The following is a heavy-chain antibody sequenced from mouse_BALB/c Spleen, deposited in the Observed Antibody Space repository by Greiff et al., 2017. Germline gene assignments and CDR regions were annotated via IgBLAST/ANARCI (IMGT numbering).Heavy chain of an antibody. CDR3: ASYDYDSYYAMDY. CDR1: GFTFSSYG. V-gene: IGHV5-6-3*01. D-gene: IGHD2-4*01. Sequence: VQLKESGGGLVQPGGSLKLSCAASGFTFSSYGMSWVRQTPDKRLELVATINSNGGSTYYPDSVKGRFTISRDNAKNTLYLQMSSLKSEDTAMYYCASYDYDSYYAMDYWGQGTSVTVSS. J-gene: IGHJ4*01. CDR2: INSNGGST.